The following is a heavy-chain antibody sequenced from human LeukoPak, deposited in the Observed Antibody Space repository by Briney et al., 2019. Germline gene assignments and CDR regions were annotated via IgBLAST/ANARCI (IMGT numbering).Heavy chain of an antibody. V-gene: IGHV3-48*04. Sequence: PSGTLSLTCAVSGGSISSSNWWSWVRQPPGKGLEWVSYISSSSSTIYYADSVKGRFTISRDNAKNSLYLQMNSLRAEDTAVYYCARDSRSRHIVVVTAIPALDYWGQGTLVTASS. CDR1: GGSISSSN. D-gene: IGHD2-21*02. J-gene: IGHJ4*02. CDR2: ISSSSSTI. CDR3: ARDSRSRHIVVVTAIPALDY.